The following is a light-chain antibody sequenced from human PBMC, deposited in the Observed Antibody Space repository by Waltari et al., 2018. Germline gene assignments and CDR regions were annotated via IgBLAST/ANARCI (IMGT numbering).Light chain of an antibody. J-gene: IGKJ4*01. CDR1: QDIGTY. CDR3: QQLHTYPLT. Sequence: DIQLTQSPSFLSASVGRRVTVTCRASQDIGTYLSWYQKKPGKAPHLLIYAASSLHTGVPSRFSAGESGTLFTLTINRLQPEDFATYYCQQLHTYPLTFGGGTEVEL. V-gene: IGKV1-9*01. CDR2: AAS.